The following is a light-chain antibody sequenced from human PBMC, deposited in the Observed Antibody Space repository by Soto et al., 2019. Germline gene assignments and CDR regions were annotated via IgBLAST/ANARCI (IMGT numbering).Light chain of an antibody. CDR3: QQRSNWPT. J-gene: IGKJ2*01. CDR1: QSVSSY. CDR2: DAS. V-gene: IGKV3-11*01. Sequence: EIVLTQSPATLFLSPGERATLSCRASQSVSSYLAWYRQKPGQAPRLLIYDASNRATGIPARFSGSGSGTDFTLTISSLEPEDFAIYDCQQRSNWPTFGQGTRLEIK.